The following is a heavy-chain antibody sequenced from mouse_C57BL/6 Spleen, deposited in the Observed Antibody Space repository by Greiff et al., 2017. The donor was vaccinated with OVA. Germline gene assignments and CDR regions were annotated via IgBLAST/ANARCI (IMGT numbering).Heavy chain of an antibody. D-gene: IGHD4-1*01. J-gene: IGHJ3*01. V-gene: IGHV1-80*01. CDR3: AREGVNWVPFAY. CDR1: GYAFSSYW. CDR2: IYPGDGDT. Sequence: QVQLKQSGAELVKPGASVKISCKASGYAFSSYWMNWVKQRPGKGLEWIGQIYPGDGDTNYNGKFKGKATLTADKSSSTAYMQLSSLTSEDSAVYFCAREGVNWVPFAYWGQGTLVTVSA.